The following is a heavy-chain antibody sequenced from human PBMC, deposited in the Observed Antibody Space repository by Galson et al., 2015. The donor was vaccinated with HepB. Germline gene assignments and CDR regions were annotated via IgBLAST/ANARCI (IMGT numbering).Heavy chain of an antibody. CDR3: ARGDGYSSSWDWGSYFDY. D-gene: IGHD6-13*01. Sequence: SVKVSCKASGYTFTSYAMHWVRQAPGQRLEWMGWINAGNGNTKYSQKFQGRVTITRDTSASTAYMELSSLRSEDTAVYYCARGDGYSSSWDWGSYFDYWGQGTLVTVSS. CDR1: GYTFTSYA. CDR2: INAGNGNT. V-gene: IGHV1-3*01. J-gene: IGHJ4*02.